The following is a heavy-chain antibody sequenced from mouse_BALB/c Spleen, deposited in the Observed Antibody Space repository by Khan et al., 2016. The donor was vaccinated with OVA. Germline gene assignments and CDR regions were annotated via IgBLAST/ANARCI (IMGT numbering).Heavy chain of an antibody. J-gene: IGHJ2*01. Sequence: VQLNESGAELVKPGASVKLSCTPSGFNIKDTYMHWVKQRPEQGLEWIGRIDPANGNTKYDPKFQGKATITADTSSNTAYLQLSSLTSEDTAVYYGALSYDCNFIYFDYWGQGTTLTVSS. V-gene: IGHV14-3*02. CDR1: GFNIKDTY. CDR3: ALSYDCNFIYFDY. D-gene: IGHD2-1*01. CDR2: IDPANGNT.